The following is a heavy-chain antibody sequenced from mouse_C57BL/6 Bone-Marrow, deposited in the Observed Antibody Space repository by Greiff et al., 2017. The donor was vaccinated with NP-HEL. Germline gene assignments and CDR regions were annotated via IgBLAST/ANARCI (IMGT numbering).Heavy chain of an antibody. Sequence: VQLQQSGGGLVQPGESLKLSCESNEYEFPSHDMSWVRKTPEKRLELVAAINSDGGSTYYPDTMERRFIISRDNTKKTLYLQMSSLRSEDTALYYCARHDYDGYHWYFDVWGTGTTVTVSS. J-gene: IGHJ1*03. CDR3: ARHDYDGYHWYFDV. D-gene: IGHD2-3*01. CDR2: INSDGGST. CDR1: EYEFPSHD. V-gene: IGHV5-2*01.